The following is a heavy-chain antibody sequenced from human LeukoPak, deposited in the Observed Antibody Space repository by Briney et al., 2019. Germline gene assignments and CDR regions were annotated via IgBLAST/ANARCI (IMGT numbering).Heavy chain of an antibody. CDR1: GFTFTNAG. CDR3: ASEDVDTGDF. Sequence: PGGSLRLSCAAPGFTFTNAGIHWFRLAAGKGLKWVSFISHDGTNKYYSDSVDGRSTVSRLNSQNTVHLQMTDLRPDDTATYYCASEDVDTGDFWGQGTLVTVSS. V-gene: IGHV3-30*01. CDR2: ISHDGTNK. J-gene: IGHJ4*02. D-gene: IGHD5-18*01.